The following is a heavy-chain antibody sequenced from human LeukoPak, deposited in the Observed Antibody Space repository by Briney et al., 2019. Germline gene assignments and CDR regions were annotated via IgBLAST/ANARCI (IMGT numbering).Heavy chain of an antibody. D-gene: IGHD6-13*01. J-gene: IGHJ4*02. CDR1: GFTFSSYG. CDR3: AKGGYSSSWYFDY. Sequence: GGSLRLSCAASGFTFSSYGMHWVRQAPGKGLEWVAVISYDGSNKYYADSAKGRFTISRDNSKNTLYLQMNSLRAEDTAVYYCAKGGYSSSWYFDYWGQGTLVTVSS. CDR2: ISYDGSNK. V-gene: IGHV3-30*18.